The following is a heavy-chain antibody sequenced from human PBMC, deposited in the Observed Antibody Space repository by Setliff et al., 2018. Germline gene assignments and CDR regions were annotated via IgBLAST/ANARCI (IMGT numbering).Heavy chain of an antibody. J-gene: IGHJ4*01. CDR2: ISKSSSYI. Sequence: PGGSLRLSCAASGFTFSRYSMTWVRQAPGKGLEWVSSISKSSSYIYYADSVKGRFAFSLDTSDSATYLDISNLKAEDTATYYCARADHLVTTTFDYWGQGTLVTVSS. CDR1: GFTFSRYS. V-gene: IGHV3-21*04. D-gene: IGHD4-17*01. CDR3: ARADHLVTTTFDY.